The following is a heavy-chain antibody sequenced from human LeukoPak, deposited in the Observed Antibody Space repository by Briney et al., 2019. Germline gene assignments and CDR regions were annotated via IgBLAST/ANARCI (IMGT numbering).Heavy chain of an antibody. CDR1: GYSFTSYW. J-gene: IGHJ4*02. Sequence: GEFLKISRXGSGYSFTSYWIGWVRQLPGKGLGWMGIIYPGDSDTRYSPSFQSQVNISADKSISTAYLQWSSLSASDTAMYYCATIAAADSFDYWGRGTLVTVSS. V-gene: IGHV5-51*01. D-gene: IGHD6-13*01. CDR2: IYPGDSDT. CDR3: ATIAAADSFDY.